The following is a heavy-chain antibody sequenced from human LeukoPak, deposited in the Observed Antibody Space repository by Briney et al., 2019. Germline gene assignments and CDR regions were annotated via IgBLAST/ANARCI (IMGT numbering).Heavy chain of an antibody. CDR3: AREASSSWSRGLDI. Sequence: SETLSLTCTVSGGSISIYYWSWIRQPAGKGLEWIGRIYMSGSTNYNSSLKSRVNMAVDTSKNQFSLNLSSVTAADTAVYYCAREASSSWSRGLDIWGQGTVVTVSS. CDR1: GGSISIYY. CDR2: IYMSGST. V-gene: IGHV4-4*07. D-gene: IGHD6-13*01. J-gene: IGHJ3*02.